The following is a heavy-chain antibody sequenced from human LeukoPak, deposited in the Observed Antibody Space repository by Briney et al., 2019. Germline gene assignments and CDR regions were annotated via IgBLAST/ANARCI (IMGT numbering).Heavy chain of an antibody. J-gene: IGHJ4*02. D-gene: IGHD3-10*01. CDR3: ARVSVWFGELYVDY. CDR2: IYHSGST. CDR1: GGSISSSNW. Sequence: PSGTLSLTCAVSGGSISSSNWWSWVRQPPGKGLEWIGEIYHSGSTNYNPSLMSRVTISVDKSKNQFSLKLSSVTAADTAVYYCARVSVWFGELYVDYWGQGTLVTVSS. V-gene: IGHV4-4*02.